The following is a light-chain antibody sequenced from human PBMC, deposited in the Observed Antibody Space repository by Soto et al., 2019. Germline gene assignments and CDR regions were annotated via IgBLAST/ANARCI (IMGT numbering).Light chain of an antibody. CDR1: QSISSW. V-gene: IGKV1-5*03. CDR3: QQHNSLRT. CDR2: NAS. Sequence: DIKMTQSPSTLSASVGDRVTITCRASQSISSWLAWYQQKPGKAPKLLIYNASSLDSGVPSRFSGSGSGTEFTLTISSLQPDDFAIYYCQQHNSLRTFGRGTKVEIK. J-gene: IGKJ1*01.